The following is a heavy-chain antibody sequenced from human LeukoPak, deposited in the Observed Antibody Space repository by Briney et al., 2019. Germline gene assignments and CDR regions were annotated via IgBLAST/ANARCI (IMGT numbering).Heavy chain of an antibody. Sequence: PSETLSLTCAVYGGSFSGYYWSWIRQPPGKGLEWIGEINHSGSTNYNPSLKSRVTISVDTSKNQFSLKLSSVTAADTAVYYCARGSDYYDSSGTLWGQGTLVTVSS. CDR3: ARGSDYYDSSGTL. D-gene: IGHD3-22*01. CDR1: GGSFSGYY. J-gene: IGHJ4*02. V-gene: IGHV4-34*01. CDR2: INHSGST.